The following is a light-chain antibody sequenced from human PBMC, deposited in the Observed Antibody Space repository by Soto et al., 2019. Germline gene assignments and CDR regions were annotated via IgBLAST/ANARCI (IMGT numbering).Light chain of an antibody. CDR3: QQRDIWPWT. J-gene: IGKJ1*01. CDR1: QSLLSRSNNNNY. Sequence: DIVMTQSPDSLAVSLGERATINCKSSQSLLSRSNNNNYLVWYQQKPGQAPRLLMYDASKRATGIPARFSGSGSGTDFTLTISSLEPEDFAVYYCQQRDIWPWTFGQGTKVDIK. V-gene: IGKV4-1*01. CDR2: DAS.